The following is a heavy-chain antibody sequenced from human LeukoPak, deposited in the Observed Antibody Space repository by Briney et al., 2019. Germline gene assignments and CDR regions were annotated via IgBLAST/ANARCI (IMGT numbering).Heavy chain of an antibody. CDR2: IHYSGSI. CDR3: ARETVTSGSHYYYYMDV. CDR1: GGSISSYY. Sequence: SETLSLTCTVSGGSISSYYWSWIRQPPGKGLEWIGYIHYSGSINYNPSLKSRVTISVDTSKNQFSLKLSSVTAADTAVYYCARETVTSGSHYYYYMDVWGKGTTVTVSS. J-gene: IGHJ6*03. D-gene: IGHD4-11*01. V-gene: IGHV4-59*01.